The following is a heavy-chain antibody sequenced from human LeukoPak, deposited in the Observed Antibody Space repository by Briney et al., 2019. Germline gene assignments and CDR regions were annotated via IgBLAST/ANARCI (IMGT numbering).Heavy chain of an antibody. D-gene: IGHD3-10*01. CDR3: ARDLWFGQVGFDY. J-gene: IGHJ4*02. CDR2: VLSDGNYK. Sequence: GGSLTLSCAASGFTFSNYAMHWVRQAPGEGLEWVAVVLSDGNYKDYADSVKSRFTISRDNSKNTLYLQMNSLRAEDTAVYYCARDLWFGQVGFDYWGQGTLVTVSS. V-gene: IGHV3-30-3*01. CDR1: GFTFSNYA.